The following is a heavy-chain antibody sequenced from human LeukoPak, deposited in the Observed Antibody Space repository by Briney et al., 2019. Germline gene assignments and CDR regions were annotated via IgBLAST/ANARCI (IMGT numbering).Heavy chain of an antibody. D-gene: IGHD2-2*01. Sequence: GASVKVSCKASGYTFTSYYMHWVRQAPGQGLEWMGIINPSGGSTSYAQKFQGRVTMTRDTSTSKVYMELSSLRSEDTAVYYCARAIGCSSTSCPYTYYYYGMDVWGKGTTVTVSS. CDR2: INPSGGST. CDR3: ARAIGCSSTSCPYTYYYYGMDV. CDR1: GYTFTSYY. V-gene: IGHV1-46*01. J-gene: IGHJ6*04.